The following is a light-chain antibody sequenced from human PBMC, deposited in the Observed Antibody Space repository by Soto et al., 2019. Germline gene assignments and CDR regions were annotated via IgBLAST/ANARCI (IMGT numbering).Light chain of an antibody. Sequence: DIQMTQSPSTLSASVGDSLTITCRASHSIRDCLAWYQQKPGKAAHLLIYDASNLESGVPSRFCGSGAATEFTLTISSRRPDDFSAYFCQQYEGYSRTFGGGTRVEIK. CDR1: HSIRDC. CDR3: QQYEGYSRT. CDR2: DAS. J-gene: IGKJ4*01. V-gene: IGKV1-5*01.